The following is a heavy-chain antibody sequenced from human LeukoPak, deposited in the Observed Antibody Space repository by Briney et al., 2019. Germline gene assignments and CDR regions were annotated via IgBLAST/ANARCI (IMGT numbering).Heavy chain of an antibody. CDR2: FDPEDGET. D-gene: IGHD3-10*01. J-gene: IGHJ6*04. V-gene: IGHV1-24*01. CDR1: GYTLTELS. Sequence: ASVKVSCKVSGYTLTELSMHWVRQAPGKGLEWMGGFDPEDGETIYAQKFQGRVTMTEDTSTDTAYKELSSLRSEDTAVYYCATRSSNAYGLTYYGMDVWGKGTTVTVSS. CDR3: ATRSSNAYGLTYYGMDV.